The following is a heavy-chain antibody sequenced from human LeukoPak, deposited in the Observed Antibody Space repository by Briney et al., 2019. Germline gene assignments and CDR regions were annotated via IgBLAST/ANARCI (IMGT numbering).Heavy chain of an antibody. CDR2: IRQDGSEK. Sequence: GGSLRLPCAASGFTFSDYWMTWVRQAPGKGLEWVANIRQDGSEKYHVDSVKGRFTISRDNAKNTVYLQMNSLRAEDTAVYYCARISCSRSSCYGVYDYWGQGSLVTVSS. V-gene: IGHV3-7*01. J-gene: IGHJ4*02. CDR3: ARISCSRSSCYGVYDY. CDR1: GFTFSDYW. D-gene: IGHD2-15*01.